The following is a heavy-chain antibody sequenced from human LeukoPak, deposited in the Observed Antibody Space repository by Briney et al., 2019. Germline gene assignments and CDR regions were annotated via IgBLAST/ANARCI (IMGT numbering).Heavy chain of an antibody. V-gene: IGHV1-18*01. D-gene: IGHD3-10*01. CDR3: ATGEYAIRFDY. CDR1: GYTFTSYG. CDR2: ISAYNGNT. Sequence: ASVKVSCKASGYTFTSYGISWVRQAPRQGLEWMGWISAYNGNTNYAQKLQGRVTMTTDTSTSTAYMELRSLRSEDTAVYYCATGEYAIRFDYWGQGTLVTVSS. J-gene: IGHJ4*02.